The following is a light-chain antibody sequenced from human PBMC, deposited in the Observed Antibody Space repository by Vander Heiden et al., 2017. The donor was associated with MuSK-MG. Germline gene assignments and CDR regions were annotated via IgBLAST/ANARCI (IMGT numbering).Light chain of an antibody. J-gene: IGLJ2*01. CDR3: QVWDSSRDHPYVV. V-gene: IGLV3-21*02. CDR1: NIGSKS. CDR2: DDS. Sequence: SYVLTQPPSVSVAPGQTARITCGGNNIGSKSVHWYQQKPGQAPVLVVYDDSDRPSGIPERVSGSNSGNTATLTISRVEAGEEADDYCQVWDSSRDHPYVVFGGGTKLTVL.